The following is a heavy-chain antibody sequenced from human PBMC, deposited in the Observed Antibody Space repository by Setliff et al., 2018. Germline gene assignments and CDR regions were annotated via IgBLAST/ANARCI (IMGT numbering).Heavy chain of an antibody. Sequence: GGSLRLSCAASGFTFSSNNMHWVRQAPGKGLEWVGFIRSKAYGGTTEYAASVKGRFTISRDDSKSIAYLQMNSLKTEDTAVYYCTREASVDFWSGYPYYYYMDVWGKGTTVTVS. CDR1: GFTFSSNN. CDR2: IRSKAYGGTT. J-gene: IGHJ6*03. CDR3: TREASVDFWSGYPYYYYMDV. V-gene: IGHV3-49*04. D-gene: IGHD3-3*01.